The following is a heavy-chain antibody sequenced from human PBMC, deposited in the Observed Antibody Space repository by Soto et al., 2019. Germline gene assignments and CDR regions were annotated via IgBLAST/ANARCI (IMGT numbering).Heavy chain of an antibody. J-gene: IGHJ4*02. CDR2: ISPYKCKT. V-gene: IGHV1-18*01. D-gene: IGHD3-10*01. CDR3: PRDLDASGSYYTDY. CDR1: GYTFSSIG. Sequence: QIQLVQSGAEVKKPGASVKVSCKASGYTFSSIGISWVRQAPGQGPEWMGWISPYKCKTHYAQGLQGRVTMTTDTSTSTAYMDLRRLRSDDTVVYYCPRDLDASGSYYTDYSGQGTLVTVSS.